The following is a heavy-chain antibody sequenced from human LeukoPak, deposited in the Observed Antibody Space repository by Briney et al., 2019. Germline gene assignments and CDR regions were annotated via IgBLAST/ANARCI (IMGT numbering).Heavy chain of an antibody. Sequence: GGSLRLSCAASGFTFSSYGMHWVRQAPGKRLEWVANINQNGNEKYYVDSVKGRFTISRDNAKNSLYLQMTSLRAEDTAVYYCTRGGRDFSYWGQGTLVTVSS. CDR2: INQNGNEK. CDR1: GFTFSSYG. V-gene: IGHV3-7*01. CDR3: TRGGRDFSY. D-gene: IGHD3-16*01. J-gene: IGHJ4*02.